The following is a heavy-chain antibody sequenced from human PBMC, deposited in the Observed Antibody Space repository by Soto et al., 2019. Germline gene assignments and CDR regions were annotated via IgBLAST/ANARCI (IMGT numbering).Heavy chain of an antibody. CDR2: STGDTLEA. Sequence: QVQLVQSGAEVRKPGASVTVSCKASGYNFNRNAISWLRQAPGQGPEWMGWSTGDTLEASYARKFQGRVTLTRNTSTSTVYMELRSLRDDDTAVYYCARDRPTDHWGQGTLVTVSS. CDR3: ARDRPTDH. V-gene: IGHV1-18*01. CDR1: GYNFNRNA. J-gene: IGHJ5*02.